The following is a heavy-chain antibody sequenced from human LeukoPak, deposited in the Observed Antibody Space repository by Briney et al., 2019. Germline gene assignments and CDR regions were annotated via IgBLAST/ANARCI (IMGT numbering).Heavy chain of an antibody. V-gene: IGHV4-39*01. CDR1: GASISSGDYY. J-gene: IGHJ4*02. D-gene: IGHD6-19*01. CDR2: IFYTGGT. Sequence: KPSETLSLTCSVSGASISSGDYYWGWIRHTPGKGLEWIGHIFYTGGTYYNPSLKGRVTISVDTSKNQFSLKVTSVTAADTAVYYCARLLGYSSGWYSFDYWGQGSLVTVSS. CDR3: ARLLGYSSGWYSFDY.